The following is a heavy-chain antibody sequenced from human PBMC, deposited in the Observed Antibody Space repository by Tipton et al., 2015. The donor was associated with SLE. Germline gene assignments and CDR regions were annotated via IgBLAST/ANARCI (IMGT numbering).Heavy chain of an antibody. CDR1: GGSISSYY. CDR2: IYYSGST. D-gene: IGHD3-22*01. J-gene: IGHJ5*02. Sequence: TLSLTCTVSGGSISSYYWSWIRQPPGKGLEWIGYIYYSGSTNYNPSLKSRVTISVDTSKNQFSLKLSSVTAADMAVYYCARGNTDSSGYYGWFDPWGQGTLVTVSS. CDR3: ARGNTDSSGYYGWFDP. V-gene: IGHV4-59*01.